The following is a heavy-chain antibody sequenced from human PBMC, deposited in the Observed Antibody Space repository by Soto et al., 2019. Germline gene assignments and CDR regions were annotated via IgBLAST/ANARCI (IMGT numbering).Heavy chain of an antibody. D-gene: IGHD1-26*01. J-gene: IGHJ6*02. CDR2: FYPGDSDS. Sequence: GESLKISCHASGYRFTTYWIGWVRQMPWKGLEWMGIFYPGDSDSTYSPSFQGQVTISGGKSISAAYLQWSSLKASDTAIYYCARGGKGGSNFYGLDVWGQGTTVTVS. CDR1: GYRFTTYW. V-gene: IGHV5-51*01. CDR3: ARGGKGGSNFYGLDV.